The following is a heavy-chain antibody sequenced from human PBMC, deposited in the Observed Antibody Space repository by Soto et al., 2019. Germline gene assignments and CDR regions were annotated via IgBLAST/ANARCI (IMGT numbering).Heavy chain of an antibody. Sequence: AASVKVSCKASGYTFTSYDINWVRQATGQGLEWMGWMNPNSGNTGYAQKFQGRVTMTRNTSISTAYMELSSLRSEDTAVYYCARGRDQWLPLDNWFDPWGQGTLVTVSS. D-gene: IGHD6-19*01. CDR3: ARGRDQWLPLDNWFDP. CDR2: MNPNSGNT. CDR1: GYTFTSYD. V-gene: IGHV1-8*01. J-gene: IGHJ5*02.